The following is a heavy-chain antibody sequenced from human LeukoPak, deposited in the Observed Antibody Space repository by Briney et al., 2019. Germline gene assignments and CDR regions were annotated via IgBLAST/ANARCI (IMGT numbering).Heavy chain of an antibody. Sequence: PGGSLRLSCAASGFTFSSYEMNWVRQAPGKGLEWVSYISSSGSTIYYADSVKGRFTISRDNAKNSLYLQMNSLRAEDTAVYYCARVQYSSGWYFDYWGQGTLVTVSS. CDR1: GFTFSSYE. V-gene: IGHV3-48*03. CDR3: ARVQYSSGWYFDY. J-gene: IGHJ4*02. D-gene: IGHD6-19*01. CDR2: ISSSGSTI.